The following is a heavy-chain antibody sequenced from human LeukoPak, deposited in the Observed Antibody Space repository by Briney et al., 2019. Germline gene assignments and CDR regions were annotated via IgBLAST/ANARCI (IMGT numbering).Heavy chain of an antibody. J-gene: IGHJ6*03. CDR1: GFTSSSYW. D-gene: IGHD4-11*01. CDR3: AIVRTTNYYYYMDV. Sequence: PGGSLRPACAASGFTSSSYWTHWVRHAQGKGLVWVSRIISDGSRTSYADSVKGRFTISRDNAKNTLYLKMNSLRAEDTAVYYCAIVRTTNYYYYMDVWGKGTTVTVSS. V-gene: IGHV3-74*01. CDR2: IISDGSRT.